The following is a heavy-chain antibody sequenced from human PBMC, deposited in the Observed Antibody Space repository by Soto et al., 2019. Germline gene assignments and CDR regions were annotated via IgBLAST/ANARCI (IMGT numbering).Heavy chain of an antibody. CDR1: GFTFSRYA. J-gene: IGHJ4*02. V-gene: IGHV3-30-3*01. CDR3: AREGFDTMIVVVITGYFDY. CDR2: ISYDGSNK. Sequence: GGSLRLSCAASGFTFSRYAMHWIRQAPGKGLEWVAVISYDGSNKYYADSVKGRFTISRDNSKNTLYLQMNSLRAEDTAVYYCAREGFDTMIVVVITGYFDYWGQGTLVTV. D-gene: IGHD3-22*01.